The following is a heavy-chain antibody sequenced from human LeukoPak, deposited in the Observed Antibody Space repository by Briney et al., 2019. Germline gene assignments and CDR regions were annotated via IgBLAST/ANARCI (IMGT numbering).Heavy chain of an antibody. V-gene: IGHV1-3*01. CDR2: INAGNGNT. CDR1: GYTFTTYA. J-gene: IGHJ5*02. Sequence: ASVKVSCKASGYTFTTYAMHWVRQAPGQRLEWMGWINAGNGNTKYSQKFQGRVTITRDTSASTAYMELSSLRSEDTAVYYCARDHLPYYYGSGSSLGWFDPWGQGTLVTVSS. D-gene: IGHD3-10*01. CDR3: ARDHLPYYYGSGSSLGWFDP.